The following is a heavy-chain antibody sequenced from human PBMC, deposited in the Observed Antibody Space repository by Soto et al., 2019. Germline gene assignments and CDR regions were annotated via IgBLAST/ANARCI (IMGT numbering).Heavy chain of an antibody. Sequence: SGPTLVNPTHPLTLTCTFSGFSLSTSGMRVSWIRQPPGKALEWLARIDWDDDKFYSTSLKTRLTISKDTSKNQVVLTMTNMDPVDTATYYCARELYCSSTSCYLGFDYWGQGTLVTVFS. CDR3: ARELYCSSTSCYLGFDY. D-gene: IGHD2-2*01. CDR1: GFSLSTSGMR. V-gene: IGHV2-70*04. CDR2: IDWDDDK. J-gene: IGHJ4*02.